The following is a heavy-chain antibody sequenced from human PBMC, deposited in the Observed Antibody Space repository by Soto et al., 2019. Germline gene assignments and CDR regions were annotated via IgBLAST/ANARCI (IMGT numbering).Heavy chain of an antibody. V-gene: IGHV4-34*01. D-gene: IGHD6-19*01. CDR2: INHSGST. CDR1: GGSFSGYY. CDR3: AREQWLAQVDY. Sequence: SETLSLTCAVYGGSFSGYYWSWIRQPPGKGLEWIGEINHSGSTNYNPSLKSRVTISVDTSKNQFSLKLSSVTAADTAVYYCAREQWLAQVDYWGQGTLVTVSS. J-gene: IGHJ4*02.